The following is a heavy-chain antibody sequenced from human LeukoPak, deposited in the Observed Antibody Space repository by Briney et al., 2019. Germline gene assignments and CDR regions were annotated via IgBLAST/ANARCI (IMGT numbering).Heavy chain of an antibody. J-gene: IGHJ4*02. D-gene: IGHD3-22*01. V-gene: IGHV4-34*01. Sequence: SETLSLTCAVYGGSFSGYYWSWIRQPPGKGLEWIGEINHSGSTNYNPSLKSRVTMSVDTSKNQFSLKLSSVTAADTAVYYCARASEDYYDSSGYYPRGYYFDYWGQGTLVTVSS. CDR2: INHSGST. CDR1: GGSFSGYY. CDR3: ARASEDYYDSSGYYPRGYYFDY.